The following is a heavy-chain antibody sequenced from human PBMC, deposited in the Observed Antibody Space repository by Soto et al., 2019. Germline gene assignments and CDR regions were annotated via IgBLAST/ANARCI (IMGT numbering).Heavy chain of an antibody. CDR3: ASVTFGGVVLAH. V-gene: IGHV4-59*01. D-gene: IGHD3-16*01. CDR2: IYFNGNT. CDR1: ADSFSKYY. J-gene: IGHJ4*02. Sequence: QVQLQESGPERVKPSETLSLTCTVSADSFSKYYWTWIRLPPGGGLEWIGYIYFNGNTNYNPSLKWRVTISRDTSKKQFSLNLSSVTAADTAVYYCASVTFGGVVLAHWGQGTLVTVSA.